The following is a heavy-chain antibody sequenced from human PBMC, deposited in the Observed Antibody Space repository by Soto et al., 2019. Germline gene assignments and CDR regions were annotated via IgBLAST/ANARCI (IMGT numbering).Heavy chain of an antibody. CDR2: ISISGSNI. J-gene: IGHJ4*02. D-gene: IGHD3-3*01. CDR3: ARGWRYDFWSGYFEF. CDR1: GFTFNDYY. V-gene: IGHV3-11*01. Sequence: VQLVESGGGLVKPGGSLRLSCAASGFTFNDYYMTWIRQAPGKGLEWISYISISGSNIHYADSVKGRFTISRDNAKKSLYLQMDSLRAEDMAVYFCARGWRYDFWSGYFEFWGQGALVTVSS.